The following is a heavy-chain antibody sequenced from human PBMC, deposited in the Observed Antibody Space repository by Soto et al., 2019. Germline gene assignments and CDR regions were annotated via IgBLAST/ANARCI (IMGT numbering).Heavy chain of an antibody. D-gene: IGHD6-6*01. CDR2: ISYDGSNK. Sequence: GGSLRLSCAASGFTFSSYAMHWVRQAPGKGLEWVAVISYDGSNKYYADSVKGRFTISRDNSKNTLYLQMNSLRAEDTAVYYCARAGSSSIGYGMDVWGQGTTVTVSS. V-gene: IGHV3-30-3*01. CDR3: ARAGSSSIGYGMDV. J-gene: IGHJ6*02. CDR1: GFTFSSYA.